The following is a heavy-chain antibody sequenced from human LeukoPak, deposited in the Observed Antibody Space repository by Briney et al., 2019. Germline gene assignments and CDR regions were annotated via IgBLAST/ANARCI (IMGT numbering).Heavy chain of an antibody. J-gene: IGHJ4*02. CDR1: GGSFSGYY. D-gene: IGHD3-22*01. Sequence: SETLSLTCAVYGGSFSGYYWSWIRQPPGKGLEWIGEINHSGSTNYNPSLKSRVTIPVDTSKNQFSLKLSSVTAADTAVYYCARLRYYYDSSGYCFDYWGQGTLVTVSS. V-gene: IGHV4-34*01. CDR3: ARLRYYYDSSGYCFDY. CDR2: INHSGST.